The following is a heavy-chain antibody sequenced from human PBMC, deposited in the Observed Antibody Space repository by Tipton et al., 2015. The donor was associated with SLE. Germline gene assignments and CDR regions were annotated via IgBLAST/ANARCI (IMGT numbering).Heavy chain of an antibody. CDR2: IYSGGST. V-gene: IGHV3-23*03. Sequence: SLRLSCAASGFIFSGFAMTWVRQAPGKGLEWVSLIYSGGSTYYADSVKGRFTISRDNSKNTLYLQMNSLRAEDTAVYYCARANWGFDYWGQGTLVTVSS. J-gene: IGHJ4*02. CDR1: GFIFSGFA. D-gene: IGHD7-27*01. CDR3: ARANWGFDY.